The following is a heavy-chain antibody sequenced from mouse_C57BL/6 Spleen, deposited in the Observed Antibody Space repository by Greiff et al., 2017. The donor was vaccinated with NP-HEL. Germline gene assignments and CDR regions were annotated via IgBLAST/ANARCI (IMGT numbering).Heavy chain of an antibody. Sequence: VQLVESGAELVMPGASVKLSCKASGYTFTSYWMHWVKQRPGQGLEWIGEIDPSDSYTNYNQKFKGKSTLTVDKSSSTAYMQLSSLTSEDSAVYYCARFFDYWGQGTTLTVSS. J-gene: IGHJ2*01. CDR3: ARFFDY. CDR2: IDPSDSYT. V-gene: IGHV1-69*01. CDR1: GYTFTSYW.